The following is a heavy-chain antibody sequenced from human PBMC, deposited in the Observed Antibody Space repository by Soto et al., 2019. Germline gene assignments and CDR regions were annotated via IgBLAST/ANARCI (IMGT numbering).Heavy chain of an antibody. V-gene: IGHV3-23*01. Sequence: AGGSLRLSCAASGFTFSSYAMSWVRQAPGKGLEWVSGISGSGGTTYYADSVKGRFIISRDNSKNTLYLQMNSLRAEDTAVYYCSLKCFGVDLDRHDVRGQGTTVTVSS. CDR3: SLKCFGVDLDRHDV. J-gene: IGHJ6*02. D-gene: IGHD3-10*01. CDR1: GFTFSSYA. CDR2: ISGSGGTT.